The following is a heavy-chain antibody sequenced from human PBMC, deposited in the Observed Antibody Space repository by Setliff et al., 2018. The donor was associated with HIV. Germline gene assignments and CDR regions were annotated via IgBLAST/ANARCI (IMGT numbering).Heavy chain of an antibody. CDR3: VTGPDVLLWFGEQI. CDR1: GFTFSSYA. V-gene: IGHV3-49*04. CDR2: MRIKSYGGTT. J-gene: IGHJ4*02. D-gene: IGHD3-10*01. Sequence: PGGSLRLSCAASGFTFSSYAMHWVRQTPGKGLEWVGLMRIKSYGGTTEYAAPVEGRFFISGDDSKSVAYLQMNNLGVEDSGVYYCVTGPDVLLWFGEQIWGQGTRVTVSS.